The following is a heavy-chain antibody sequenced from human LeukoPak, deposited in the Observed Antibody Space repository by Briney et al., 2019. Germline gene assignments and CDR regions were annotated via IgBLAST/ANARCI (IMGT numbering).Heavy chain of an antibody. D-gene: IGHD3-3*01. CDR2: INPNSGDT. Sequence: ASVKVSCKTSGYTFTDYYMHWVRHAPGQGLEWMGRINPNSGDTNYAQKFLGRVTMTRDTSISTAYMELSSLTSDDTAVYYCSSISEVCSGYYPVHHDYWGQRTLVTVSS. J-gene: IGHJ4*02. V-gene: IGHV1-2*02. CDR3: SSISEVCSGYYPVHHDY. CDR1: GYTFTDYY.